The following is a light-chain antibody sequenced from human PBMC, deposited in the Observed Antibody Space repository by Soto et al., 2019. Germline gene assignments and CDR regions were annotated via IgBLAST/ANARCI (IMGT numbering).Light chain of an antibody. Sequence: DIQMTQSPSTLSASVGDRVTITCRASQSVDTCLAWYQQKPGKAPHLLIYKASSLETGLPSRFSGSGSVTEFTLTISSLQPDDFATYYCQQFYSYPWTFGQGTKVEIK. J-gene: IGKJ1*01. CDR2: KAS. CDR3: QQFYSYPWT. CDR1: QSVDTC. V-gene: IGKV1-5*03.